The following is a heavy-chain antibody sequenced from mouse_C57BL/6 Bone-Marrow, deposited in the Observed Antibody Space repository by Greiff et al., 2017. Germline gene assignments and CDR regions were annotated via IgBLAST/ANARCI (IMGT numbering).Heavy chain of an antibody. CDR3: ARDRDYDAMDY. V-gene: IGHV3-6*01. J-gene: IGHJ4*01. CDR2: ISYDGSN. Sequence: EVQLVESGPGLVKPSQSLSLTCSVTGYSITSGYYWNWIRQFPGNKLEWMGYISYDGSNNYNPSLKNRISITRDTSKNQFVLKLNSVTTEDTATYYCARDRDYDAMDYWGQGTSVTVSS. CDR1: GYSITSGYY.